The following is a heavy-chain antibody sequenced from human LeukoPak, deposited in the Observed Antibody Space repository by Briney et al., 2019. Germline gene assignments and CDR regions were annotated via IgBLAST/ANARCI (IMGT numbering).Heavy chain of an antibody. J-gene: IGHJ6*03. Sequence: GASVKVSCKASGYTFTGYYMHWVRQAPGQGLEWMGWINPNSGGTNYAQKFQGRVTMTRDTSISTAYMELSRLRSDDTAVYYCASLTPQHAMVRGANYYYYMDVWGKGTTVTVSS. CDR2: INPNSGGT. CDR3: ASLTPQHAMVRGANYYYYMDV. D-gene: IGHD3-10*01. V-gene: IGHV1-2*02. CDR1: GYTFTGYY.